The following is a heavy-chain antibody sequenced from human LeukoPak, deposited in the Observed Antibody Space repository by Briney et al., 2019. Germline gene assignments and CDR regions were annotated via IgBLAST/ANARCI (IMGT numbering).Heavy chain of an antibody. Sequence: PSQTLSLTCTVSGGSISSGDYYWSWIRQPPGKGLEWLGYIYYSGSTYYNPSLRSRVTVSVDTSKNQFSLKLSSLTAADTAVYYCATGTVTTVAYWGQGTLVTVSS. CDR1: GGSISSGDYY. V-gene: IGHV4-30-4*08. CDR3: ATGTVTTVAY. D-gene: IGHD4-17*01. J-gene: IGHJ4*02. CDR2: IYYSGST.